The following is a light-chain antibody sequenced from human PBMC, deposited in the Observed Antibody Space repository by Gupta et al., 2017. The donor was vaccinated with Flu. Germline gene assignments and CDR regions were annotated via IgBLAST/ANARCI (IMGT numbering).Light chain of an antibody. CDR2: RNN. Sequence: QSVLTQPPPASGTPGQRVTISCSGSSSNIGSNPVNWYQQLPGTAPKLLIYRNNQRPSGVPDRFSGSKSGTSASLAISGLQSEDEADYYCAAWDDSLNGLWVFGGGTKLPVL. V-gene: IGLV1-44*01. CDR3: AAWDDSLNGLWV. J-gene: IGLJ3*02. CDR1: SSNIGSNP.